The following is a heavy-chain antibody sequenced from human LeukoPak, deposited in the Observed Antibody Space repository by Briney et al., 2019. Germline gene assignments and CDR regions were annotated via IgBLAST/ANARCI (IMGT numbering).Heavy chain of an antibody. J-gene: IGHJ4*02. D-gene: IGHD5-24*01. CDR1: GGSISSYY. V-gene: IGHV4-59*01. Sequence: PSETLSLTCTVSGGSISSYYWSWIRQPPGKRLEWIGYIHYNGNTYYNPSLKSRVTMSVDTSKNQFSLNLTAVTAGDTAVYYCADGQWLPTYWGQGTLVTVSS. CDR3: ADGQWLPTY. CDR2: IHYNGNT.